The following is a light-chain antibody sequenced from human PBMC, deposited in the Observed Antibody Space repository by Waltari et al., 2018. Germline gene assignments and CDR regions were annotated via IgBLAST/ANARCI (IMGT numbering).Light chain of an antibody. CDR1: HSVNGA. CDR3: QHYLRLPVT. Sequence: ETVLTQSPGTLSLPPGAGATLSCRASHSVNGALALYQQTPGKAPRLLIYHASNRATCIPDRFSGSGSGTDFSLTISRLEPEDFAVYYCQHYLRLPVTFGQGTKVEI. J-gene: IGKJ1*01. CDR2: HAS. V-gene: IGKV3-20*01.